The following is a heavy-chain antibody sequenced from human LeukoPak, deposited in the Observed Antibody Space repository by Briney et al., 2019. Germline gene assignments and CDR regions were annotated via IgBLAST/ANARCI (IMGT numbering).Heavy chain of an antibody. Sequence: SETLSLTCTVSGGSISSHYWNWIRQPPGKGLEWIGYISYSGSTNYNPSLKSRVSMSLDTSKNHFSLKLTSVTAADTAVYYCARLLGYCSGGSCYPRWFAPWGQGTLVTASS. CDR2: ISYSGST. D-gene: IGHD2-15*01. CDR1: GGSISSHY. J-gene: IGHJ5*02. V-gene: IGHV4-59*08. CDR3: ARLLGYCSGGSCYPRWFAP.